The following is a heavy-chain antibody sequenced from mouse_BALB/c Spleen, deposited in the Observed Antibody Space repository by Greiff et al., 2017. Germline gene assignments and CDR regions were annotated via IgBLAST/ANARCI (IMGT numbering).Heavy chain of an antibody. CDR2: INPYNDGT. CDR1: GYTFTSYV. D-gene: IGHD1-1*01. J-gene: IGHJ1*01. CDR3: ATILRDWYFDV. V-gene: IGHV1-14*01. Sequence: EVQLQQSGPELVKPGASVKMSCKASGYTFTSYVMHWVKQKPGQGLEWIGYINPYNDGTKYNEKFKGKATLTSDKSSSTAYMELSSLTSEDSAVYYCATILRDWYFDVWGAGTTVTVSS.